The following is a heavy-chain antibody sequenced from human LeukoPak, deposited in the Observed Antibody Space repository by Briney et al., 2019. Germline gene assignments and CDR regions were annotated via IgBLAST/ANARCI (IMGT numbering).Heavy chain of an antibody. CDR1: GGSFSGYY. J-gene: IGHJ5*01. CDR3: VRHDGRGGATMGAFDS. Sequence: SETLSLTCAVYGGSFSGYYWGWIRQSPGKGLEWIGSVYYGRTTYYNPSLDGRVTVSLDTSANQFSLQLNSVTAADTAVYYCVRHDGRGGATMGAFDSWGQGSLVTVSS. D-gene: IGHD5-12*01. CDR2: VYYGRTT. V-gene: IGHV4-39*01.